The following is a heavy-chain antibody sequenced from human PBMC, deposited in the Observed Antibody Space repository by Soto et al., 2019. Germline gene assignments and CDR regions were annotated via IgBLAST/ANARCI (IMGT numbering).Heavy chain of an antibody. D-gene: IGHD4-17*01. Sequence: PGGSLRLSCAASGFTLSRHTMNWVRQAPGKGLEWVSFIGSRTSDIYYADSVKGRFTISRDNAKNSLYLDLTSLRAEDTAVYYCARDGSTVTTNYHYAMDVWGQGTTVTVSS. CDR2: IGSRTSDI. V-gene: IGHV3-21*01. CDR3: ARDGSTVTTNYHYAMDV. CDR1: GFTLSRHT. J-gene: IGHJ6*02.